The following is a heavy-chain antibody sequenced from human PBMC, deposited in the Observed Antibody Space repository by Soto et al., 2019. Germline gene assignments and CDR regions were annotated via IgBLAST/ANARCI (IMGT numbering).Heavy chain of an antibody. D-gene: IGHD5-18*01. V-gene: IGHV1-46*01. Sequence: ASVKVSCKASGYTFTSYYMHWVRQAPGQGLEWMGIINPSGGSTSYAQKFQGRVTMTRDTSTSTVYMEVRRLRSEDTAVYYCARDQSTAMVTGQFDYWGQGALV. CDR1: GYTFTSYY. CDR2: INPSGGST. J-gene: IGHJ4*02. CDR3: ARDQSTAMVTGQFDY.